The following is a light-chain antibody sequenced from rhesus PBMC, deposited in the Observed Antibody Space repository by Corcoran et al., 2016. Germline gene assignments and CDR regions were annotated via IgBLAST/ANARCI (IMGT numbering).Light chain of an antibody. J-gene: IGKJ1*01. Sequence: DIQMTQSPSSLSASVGDTVTITCRASQSISSWLAWYQQKPGKAPKLLIYKASSLQSWVPSRFSGRGSGTDFTFTIRGLQSEDFATYYCQQYNTSPWTFGQGTKVEIK. CDR1: QSISSW. CDR2: KAS. V-gene: IGKV1-22*01. CDR3: QQYNTSPWT.